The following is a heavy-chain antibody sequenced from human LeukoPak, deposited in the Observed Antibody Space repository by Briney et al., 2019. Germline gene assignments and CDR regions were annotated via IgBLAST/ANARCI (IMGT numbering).Heavy chain of an antibody. J-gene: IGHJ4*02. CDR1: GFNVSVNY. V-gene: IGHV3-53*01. D-gene: IGHD3-10*01. Sequence: GGSLRLSCAASGFNVSVNYMSWVRQAPGKGLEWLSVIYSTAITAYADSVKGRFTISRDNSKNTLALQMNSLRVEDTAAYYCARAPHALWFGGGAFDYWGQGTLVTVSS. CDR2: IYSTAIT. CDR3: ARAPHALWFGGGAFDY.